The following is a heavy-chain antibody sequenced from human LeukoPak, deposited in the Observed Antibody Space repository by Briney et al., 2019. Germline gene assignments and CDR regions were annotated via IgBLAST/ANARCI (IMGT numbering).Heavy chain of an antibody. J-gene: IGHJ4*02. CDR2: IIPIFGTA. Sequence: ASVKVSCKASGYTFNSYGISWVRQAPGQGLEWMGGIIPIFGTANYAQKFQGRVTITADKSTSTAYMELSSLRSEDTAVYYCARAGCNYYDSSGYYCPPLPDYWGQGTLVTVSS. CDR1: GYTFNSYG. D-gene: IGHD3-22*01. V-gene: IGHV1-69*06. CDR3: ARAGCNYYDSSGYYCPPLPDY.